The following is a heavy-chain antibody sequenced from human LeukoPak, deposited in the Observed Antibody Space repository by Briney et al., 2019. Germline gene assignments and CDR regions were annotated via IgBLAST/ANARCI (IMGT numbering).Heavy chain of an antibody. CDR1: GYTFTSYY. CDR2: INPSGGST. J-gene: IGHJ5*02. CDR3: ARDLTYDFWSGHHNWFDP. Sequence: ASVKVSCKASGYTFTSYYMHWVRQAPGQGLEWMGIINPSGGSTSYAQKFQGRVTMTRDMSTSTVYMELSSLRSENTAVYYCARDLTYDFWSGHHNWFDPWGQGTLVTVSS. D-gene: IGHD3-3*01. V-gene: IGHV1-46*01.